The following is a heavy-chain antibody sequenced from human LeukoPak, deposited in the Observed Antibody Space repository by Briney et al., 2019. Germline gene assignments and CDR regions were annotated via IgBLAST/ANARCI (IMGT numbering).Heavy chain of an antibody. D-gene: IGHD2-15*01. CDR2: IIPIFGTA. V-gene: IGHV1-69*13. CDR3: ARVMSWVVAATPPFDP. CDR1: GGTFSSYA. Sequence: ASVKVSCKASGGTFSSYAISWVRQVPGQGLEWMGGIIPIFGTANYAQKFQGRVTITADESTSTAYMELSSLRSEDTAVYYCARVMSWVVAATPPFDPWGQGTLVTVSS. J-gene: IGHJ5*02.